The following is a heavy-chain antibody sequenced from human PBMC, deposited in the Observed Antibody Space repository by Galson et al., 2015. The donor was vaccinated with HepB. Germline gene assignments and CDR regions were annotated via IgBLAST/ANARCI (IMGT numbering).Heavy chain of an antibody. D-gene: IGHD6-13*01. V-gene: IGHV4-38-2*02. CDR3: SRSYSSSWNETRALFDY. CDR1: GYSISSGYF. Sequence: SETLSLTCTVSGYSISSGYFWSWVRQPPGRGLEWIATIHHTGTTYYTPSLKSRVTISVDTSKNQFSLKLSSVTAADTAVYYCSRSYSSSWNETRALFDYWGQGTLVTVSS. J-gene: IGHJ4*02. CDR2: IHHTGTT.